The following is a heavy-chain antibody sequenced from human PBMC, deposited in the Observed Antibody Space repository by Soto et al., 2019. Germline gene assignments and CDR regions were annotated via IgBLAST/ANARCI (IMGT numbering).Heavy chain of an antibody. CDR1: GGSISSYY. V-gene: IGHV4-59*12. J-gene: IGHJ4*02. D-gene: IGHD5-18*01. Sequence: SETLSLTCTFSGGSISSYYWSWIRQPPGKGLEWIGYISHSGSTYYNPSLKSRVIISVDTSKNQFSLSLTSVTAADTAVYYCAREYTYGSNFFDCWGQGALVTVSS. CDR2: ISHSGST. CDR3: AREYTYGSNFFDC.